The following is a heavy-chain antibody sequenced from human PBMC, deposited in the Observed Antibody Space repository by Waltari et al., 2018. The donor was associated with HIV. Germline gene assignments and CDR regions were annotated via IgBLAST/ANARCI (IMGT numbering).Heavy chain of an antibody. D-gene: IGHD2-2*01. CDR2: MRSKANSYTT. V-gene: IGHV3-73*02. CDR1: GFTFSGSA. Sequence: EVQLVESGGGLVQPGGSLKLSCAASGFTFSGSAMQWVRKASGKGREWGGRMRSKANSYTTAFAASVKGRLDIARDDSNNTAYLQMNSLKTEDTAVYYCTSEGYCSSTSCYAADDAFDIWGQGTMVTVSS. CDR3: TSEGYCSSTSCYAADDAFDI. J-gene: IGHJ3*02.